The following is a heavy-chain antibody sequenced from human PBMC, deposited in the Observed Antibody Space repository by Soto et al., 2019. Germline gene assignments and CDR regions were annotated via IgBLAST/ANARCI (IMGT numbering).Heavy chain of an antibody. CDR3: TAQLLSEYSYYYMDV. V-gene: IGHV3-15*01. J-gene: IGHJ6*03. Sequence: EVQLVESGGGLVKPGGSLRLSCAASGFTFSNAWMSWVRQAPGKGLEWVGRIKSKTDGGTTDYAAPVKGRFTISRDDSKNTLYLQMNSLKTEDTAVYYCTAQLLSEYSYYYMDVWGKGTTVTVSS. CDR1: GFTFSNAW. CDR2: IKSKTDGGTT. D-gene: IGHD2-2*01.